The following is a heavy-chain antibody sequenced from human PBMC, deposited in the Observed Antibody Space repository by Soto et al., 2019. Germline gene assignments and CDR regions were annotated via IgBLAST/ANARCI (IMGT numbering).Heavy chain of an antibody. J-gene: IGHJ4*02. CDR1: GGSFSGYY. V-gene: IGHV4-34*01. CDR2: INHSGST. Sequence: SETLSLTCAVYGGSFSGYYWSWIRQPPGKGLEWIGEINHSGSTNYNPSLKSRVTISVDTSKNQFSLKLSSVTAADTAVYYCARGPRIQLWLHYFDYWGQGTLVTVSS. CDR3: ARGPRIQLWLHYFDY. D-gene: IGHD5-18*01.